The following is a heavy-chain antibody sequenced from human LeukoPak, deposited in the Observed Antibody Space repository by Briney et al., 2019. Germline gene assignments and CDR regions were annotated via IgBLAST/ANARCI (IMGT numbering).Heavy chain of an antibody. CDR3: TRGVGARPTWVFDY. CDR1: GGSISSYY. Sequence: PSETLSLTCTVSGGSISSYYWSWIRQPPGKGLEWIGYIYYSGSTNYNPSLKDRVTISVDTSKNQFSLKLSSVTAADTAVYYCTRGVGARPTWVFDYWGQGTLVTVSS. J-gene: IGHJ4*02. CDR2: IYYSGST. D-gene: IGHD1-26*01. V-gene: IGHV4-59*01.